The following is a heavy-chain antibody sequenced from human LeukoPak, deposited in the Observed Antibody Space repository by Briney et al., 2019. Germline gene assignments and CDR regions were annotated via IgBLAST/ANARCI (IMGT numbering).Heavy chain of an antibody. V-gene: IGHV3-20*04. CDR3: ARVQALGEIYYFDY. CDR2: INWNGDST. J-gene: IGHJ4*02. CDR1: GFTFDDYD. D-gene: IGHD5-24*01. Sequence: GGSLRLSCAASGFTFDDYDMSWVRQAPGKGLEWVSGINWNGDSTGYADSVKGRFTISRDNAKNSLYLQMNSLRAEDTAVYYCARVQALGEIYYFDYWGQGTLVTVSS.